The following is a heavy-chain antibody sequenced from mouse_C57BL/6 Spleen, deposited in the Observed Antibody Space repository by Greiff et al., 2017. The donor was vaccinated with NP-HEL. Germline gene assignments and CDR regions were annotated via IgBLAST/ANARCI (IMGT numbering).Heavy chain of an antibody. CDR3: ARAYDGYSHWYFDV. CDR1: GYSITSGYY. D-gene: IGHD2-3*01. V-gene: IGHV3-6*01. Sequence: DVQLQESGPGLVKPSQSLSLTCSVTGYSITSGYYWNWIRQFPGNKLEWMGYISYDGSNNYNPSLKNRISITRDTSKNQFFLKLNSVTTEDTATYYCARAYDGYSHWYFDVWGTGTTVTVSS. J-gene: IGHJ1*03. CDR2: ISYDGSN.